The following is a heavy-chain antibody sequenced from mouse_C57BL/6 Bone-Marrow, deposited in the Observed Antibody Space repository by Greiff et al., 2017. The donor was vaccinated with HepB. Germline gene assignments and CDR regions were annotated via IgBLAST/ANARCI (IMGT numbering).Heavy chain of an antibody. CDR3: ARSETAQAPWKFAY. V-gene: IGHV1-50*01. Sequence: QVQLQQPGAELVKPGASVKLSCKASGYTFTSYWMQWVKQRPGQGLEWIGEIDPSDSYTNYNQKFKGKATLTVDTSSSTAYMQLSSLTSEDSAVYYCARSETAQAPWKFAYGGQGTLVTVSA. J-gene: IGHJ3*01. D-gene: IGHD3-2*02. CDR2: IDPSDSYT. CDR1: GYTFTSYW.